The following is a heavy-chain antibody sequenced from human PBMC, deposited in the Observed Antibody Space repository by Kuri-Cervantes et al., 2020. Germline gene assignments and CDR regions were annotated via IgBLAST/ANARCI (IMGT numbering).Heavy chain of an antibody. D-gene: IGHD3-9*01. CDR2: ISWNSGSI. Sequence: LSLTCAASGFTFDDHAMHWVRQAPGKGLEWVSGISWNSGSIGYADSVKGRFTISRDNAKNSLYLQMNSLRAEDTAVYYCARDGKREYYDILTGHYGFDYWGQGTLVTVSS. J-gene: IGHJ4*02. CDR3: ARDGKREYYDILTGHYGFDY. CDR1: GFTFDDHA. V-gene: IGHV3-9*01.